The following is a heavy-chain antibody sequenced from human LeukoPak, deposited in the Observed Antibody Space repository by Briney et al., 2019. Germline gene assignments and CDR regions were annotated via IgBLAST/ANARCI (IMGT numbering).Heavy chain of an antibody. CDR1: GFTFSSYS. D-gene: IGHD6-13*01. CDR3: ARSQQLVHDYYYYYMDV. Sequence: GGSLRLSCAASGFTFSSYSMNWVRQAPGKGLEWVSSISSTSYYIYYADSVKGRFTISRDNAKNSLYLQVNSLRAEDTAVYYCARSQQLVHDYYYYYMDVWGEGTTVTVSS. V-gene: IGHV3-21*01. J-gene: IGHJ6*03. CDR2: ISSTSYYI.